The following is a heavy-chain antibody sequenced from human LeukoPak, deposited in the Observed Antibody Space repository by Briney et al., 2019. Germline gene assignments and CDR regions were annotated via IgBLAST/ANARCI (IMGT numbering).Heavy chain of an antibody. D-gene: IGHD3-22*01. J-gene: IGHJ4*02. Sequence: PGGSLRLSCAASGFTFDDYAMHWVRQAPGKGLEWVSGISWNSGSIGYADSVKGRFTISRDNAKNSLYLQMNSLRAEDTAVYYCARIDYDSSGYFTGFDYWGQGTLVTVSS. CDR2: ISWNSGSI. CDR3: ARIDYDSSGYFTGFDY. V-gene: IGHV3-9*01. CDR1: GFTFDDYA.